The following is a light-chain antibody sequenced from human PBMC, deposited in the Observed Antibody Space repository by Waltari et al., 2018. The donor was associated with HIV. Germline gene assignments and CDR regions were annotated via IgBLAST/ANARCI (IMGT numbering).Light chain of an antibody. J-gene: IGLJ3*02. CDR1: SSNIGAGYA. CDR2: GAD. CDR3: QSYDTDLKSGV. Sequence: QSVLTPPPSVSGAPGQRVTISCTASSSNIGAGYAVQWYQQLPGAAPKLLIFGADIRPSGVPDRFSGSKSGRSASLAISGLQSDDEADYFCQSYDTDLKSGVFGGGTKVTVL. V-gene: IGLV1-40*01.